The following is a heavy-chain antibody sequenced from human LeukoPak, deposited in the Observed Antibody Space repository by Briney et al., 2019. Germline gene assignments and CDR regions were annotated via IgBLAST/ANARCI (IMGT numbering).Heavy chain of an antibody. CDR3: AKDLNPREAGATIDY. CDR2: IWHDGSNK. Sequence: GGSLRLSCTASGFNLSSYGMHWVRQAPGKGLEWETVIWHDGSNKYYADSVKGRFTISRDNSKNTLYLQMNSLRAEDTAVYHCAKDLNPREAGATIDYWGQGTLVTVSS. J-gene: IGHJ4*02. D-gene: IGHD1-26*01. V-gene: IGHV3-30*02. CDR1: GFNLSSYG.